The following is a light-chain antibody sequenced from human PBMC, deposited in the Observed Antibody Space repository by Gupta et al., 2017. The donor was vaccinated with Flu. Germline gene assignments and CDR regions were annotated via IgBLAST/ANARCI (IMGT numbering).Light chain of an antibody. CDR1: QSVSSSY. J-gene: IGKJ4*01. CDR2: GAS. Sequence: EIVLTQSPGTLSLSPGERATPPCRASQSVSSSYLAWYQQKPGQAPRLLIYGASSRATGIPDRFSGSGSGTDFTLTISRLEPEDFAVYYCQQYGSSPTFGGGTKVEIK. CDR3: QQYGSSPT. V-gene: IGKV3-20*01.